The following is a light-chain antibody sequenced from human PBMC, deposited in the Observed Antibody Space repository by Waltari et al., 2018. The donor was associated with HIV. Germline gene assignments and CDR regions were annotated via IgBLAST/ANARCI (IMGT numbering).Light chain of an antibody. J-gene: IGLJ2*01. V-gene: IGLV2-8*01. Sequence: QSALTQPPSASGSPGQSVTISCTGTTQAVGPSNYVSWYQQNPGEAPKLIIFEVSKRPAGVPSRFSGSKSGNTASLTVSGLQSEDEADDFCSSYAGSNTLLFGGGTKLTVL. CDR3: SSYAGSNTLL. CDR2: EVS. CDR1: TQAVGPSNY.